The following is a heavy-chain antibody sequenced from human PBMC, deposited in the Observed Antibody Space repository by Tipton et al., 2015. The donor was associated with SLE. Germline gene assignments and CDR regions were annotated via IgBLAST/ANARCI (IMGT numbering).Heavy chain of an antibody. V-gene: IGHV4-61*05. D-gene: IGHD2-8*01. CDR3: ARGMLTWRGAIVGVDV. Sequence: TLSLTCTVSGGSITTNSYYWGWVRQPPGKGLEWIADIHKSGSTNYNPSLKSRLTISLDTSKSQFSLQLRSVTAADTAVYYCARGMLTWRGAIVGVDVWCQGTAVNVSS. J-gene: IGHJ6*02. CDR1: GGSITTNSYY. CDR2: IHKSGST.